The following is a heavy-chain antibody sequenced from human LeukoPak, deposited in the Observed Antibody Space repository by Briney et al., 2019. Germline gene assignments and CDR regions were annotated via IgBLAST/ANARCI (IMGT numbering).Heavy chain of an antibody. CDR1: GFTFSDYN. V-gene: IGHV3-11*01. CDR2: ITDSGNTI. CDR3: ARSIGLTGGGVDV. D-gene: IGHD3-9*01. Sequence: GGSLRLSCAASGFTFSDYNMNWVRQAPGKGLEWVSYITDSGNTIHYADSVKGRFTISRDNAKNSRYLQMNSLRAEDTAVYYCARSIGLTGGGVDVWGQGTTVTVSS. J-gene: IGHJ6*02.